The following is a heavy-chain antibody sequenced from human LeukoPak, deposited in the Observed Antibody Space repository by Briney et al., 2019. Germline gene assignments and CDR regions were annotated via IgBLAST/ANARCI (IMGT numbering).Heavy chain of an antibody. CDR2: IRGNADTT. CDR3: ARAVEWELLTF. J-gene: IGHJ4*02. D-gene: IGHD1-26*01. V-gene: IGHV3-23*01. Sequence: GGSLRLSCAASGFIFSNYGMSWVRQAPGKGLEWVSGIRGNADTTYYADSVKGRFSIFRDNSKNMLYLQMNSLRVEDTAVYYCARAVEWELLTFWGQGTLVTVSS. CDR1: GFIFSNYG.